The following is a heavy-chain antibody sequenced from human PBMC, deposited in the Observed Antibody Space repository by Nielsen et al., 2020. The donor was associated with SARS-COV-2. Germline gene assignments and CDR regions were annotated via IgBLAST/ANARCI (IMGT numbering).Heavy chain of an antibody. V-gene: IGHV1-2*06. J-gene: IGHJ4*02. CDR2: INPNSGGT. D-gene: IGHD6-13*01. CDR1: GYTFTGYY. CDR3: ARVGAAAGTRSPVFDY. Sequence: ASVKVSCKASGYTFTGYYMHWVRQAPGQGLEWMGRINPNSGGTNYAQKFQGRVTMTRDTSISTAYMELSRLRSDDTAVYYCARVGAAAGTRSPVFDYWGQGTLVTVSS.